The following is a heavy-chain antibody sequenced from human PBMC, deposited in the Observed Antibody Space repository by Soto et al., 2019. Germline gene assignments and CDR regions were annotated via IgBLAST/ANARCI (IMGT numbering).Heavy chain of an antibody. J-gene: IGHJ4*02. CDR3: ARIDVAARREYYFDY. Sequence: GESLKISCKVSGHSLTKFWIGWARQMPGKGLEWMGIIYPGDSDTRYSPSFQGQVTISADKSISTAYLQWSSLKASDTAMYYCARIDVAARREYYFDYSGQGTLVTVSS. V-gene: IGHV5-51*01. D-gene: IGHD2-15*01. CDR1: GHSLTKFW. CDR2: IYPGDSDT.